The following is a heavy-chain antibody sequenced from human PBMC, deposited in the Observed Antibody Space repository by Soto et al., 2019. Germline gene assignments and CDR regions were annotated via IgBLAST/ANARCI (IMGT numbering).Heavy chain of an antibody. Sequence: SETLSLTCTVSGGSISSYYWSWIRQPPGKGLEWIGYIYYSGSTNYNPSLKSRVTISVDTSKNQFSLKLSSVTAADTAVYYCARQRESGQPGAYYYYMDVWGKGTTVTVSS. J-gene: IGHJ6*03. D-gene: IGHD3-10*01. CDR1: GGSISSYY. CDR3: ARQRESGQPGAYYYYMDV. CDR2: IYYSGST. V-gene: IGHV4-59*08.